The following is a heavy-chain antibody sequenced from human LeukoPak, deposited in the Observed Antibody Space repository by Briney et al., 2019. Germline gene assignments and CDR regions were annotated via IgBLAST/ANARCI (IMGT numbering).Heavy chain of an antibody. D-gene: IGHD3-22*01. CDR2: IYYSGST. J-gene: IGHJ5*02. Sequence: KPSETLSLTCTVSGGSISSYYWSWIRQPPGKGLEWIGYIYYSGSTNYNPSLKSRVTISVDTSKNQFSLKLSSVTAADTAVYYCARGRSDSSVMPIDPWGQGTLVTVSS. CDR1: GGSISSYY. V-gene: IGHV4-59*01. CDR3: ARGRSDSSVMPIDP.